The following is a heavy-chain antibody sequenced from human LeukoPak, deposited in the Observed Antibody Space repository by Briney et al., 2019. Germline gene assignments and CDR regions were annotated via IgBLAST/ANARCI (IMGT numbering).Heavy chain of an antibody. D-gene: IGHD5-18*01. CDR3: AKDGDTLY. CDR1: GFTFSSYG. Sequence: GGSLRLSCAASGFTFSSYGMHWVRQAPGKGLEWVAVISYDGSNKYYADSVKGRFTISRDNSKNTLYLQMNSLRAEDTAVYYCAKDGDTLYWGQGTLVTVSS. V-gene: IGHV3-30*18. J-gene: IGHJ4*02. CDR2: ISYDGSNK.